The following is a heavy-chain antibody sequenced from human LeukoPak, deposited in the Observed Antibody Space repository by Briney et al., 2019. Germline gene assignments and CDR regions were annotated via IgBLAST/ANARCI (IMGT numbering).Heavy chain of an antibody. CDR2: IKSKTDGGTT. Sequence: GGSLRLSCAASGFTFSNAWMSWVRQAPGKGLEWVGHIKSKTDGGTTDYAAPVKGRFTISRDDSKNTLYLQMDSLKTEDTAVYYCTTEAGDDWGQGTLVTVSS. CDR1: GFTFSNAW. D-gene: IGHD5-24*01. CDR3: TTEAGDD. J-gene: IGHJ4*02. V-gene: IGHV3-15*01.